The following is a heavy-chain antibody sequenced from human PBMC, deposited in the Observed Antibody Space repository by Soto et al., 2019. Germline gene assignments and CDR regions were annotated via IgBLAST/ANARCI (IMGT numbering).Heavy chain of an antibody. D-gene: IGHD3-16*01. V-gene: IGHV3-7*01. CDR3: ASLGRHG. CDR2: INQYGSEK. J-gene: IGHJ6*02. CDR1: VFSFSDSW. Sequence: LRLSCAASVFSFSDSWMDWVRQAPGKGPEWVANINQYGSEKNYVDSVKGRFTISRDNAKNSLYLQMNSLRVEDTAVYYCASLGRHGWGQGTTVTVSS.